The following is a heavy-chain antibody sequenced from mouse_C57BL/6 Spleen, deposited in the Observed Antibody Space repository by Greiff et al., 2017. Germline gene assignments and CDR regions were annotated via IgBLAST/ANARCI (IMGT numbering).Heavy chain of an antibody. V-gene: IGHV3-6*01. D-gene: IGHD3-2*02. Sequence: EVQLQESGPGLVKPSQSLSLTCSVTGYSITSGYYWNWIRQFPGNKLEWMGYISYDGSNNYNPSLKNRNSITRDTSKNQFFLKLNSVPTEDTATYYCARGGAAQVPWFAYWGQGTLVTVSA. J-gene: IGHJ3*01. CDR2: ISYDGSN. CDR3: ARGGAAQVPWFAY. CDR1: GYSITSGYY.